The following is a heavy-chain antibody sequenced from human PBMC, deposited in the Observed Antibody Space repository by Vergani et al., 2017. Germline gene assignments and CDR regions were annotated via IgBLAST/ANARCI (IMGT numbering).Heavy chain of an antibody. Sequence: QVLLQESGPGLVKPSETLSLTCSVSSDSISSGSYYWGWIRQPPGKGLEWIGTIYYTGTTYYNEAHKSRLTISVDTSKNQFSLNLTSVTAADTAVYYCTRHGRSGWAGYFQHWGQGTLVTASS. CDR2: IYYTGTT. D-gene: IGHD6-19*01. CDR3: TRHGRSGWAGYFQH. V-gene: IGHV4-39*01. J-gene: IGHJ1*01. CDR1: SDSISSGSYY.